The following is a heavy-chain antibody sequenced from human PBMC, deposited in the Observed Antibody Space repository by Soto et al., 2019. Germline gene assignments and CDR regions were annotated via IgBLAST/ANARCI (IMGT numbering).Heavy chain of an antibody. CDR2: IFHSGST. J-gene: IGHJ4*02. CDR3: ARAGVAGTRPLDY. Sequence: QVQLQESGPGLVKPSGTLSLTCAVSGGSISSSNWWSWVRQPPGKGLEWIGEIFHSGSTNYNPSLKSRFSLLVDKSKNQFSLKLSSVTAADTAVYYCARAGVAGTRPLDYWGQGILVTVSS. CDR1: GGSISSSNW. D-gene: IGHD6-19*01. V-gene: IGHV4-4*02.